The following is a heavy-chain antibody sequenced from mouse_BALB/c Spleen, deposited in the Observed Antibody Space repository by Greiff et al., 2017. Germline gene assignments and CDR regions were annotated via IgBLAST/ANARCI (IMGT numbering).Heavy chain of an antibody. J-gene: IGHJ3*01. CDR2: INPSNGGT. CDR3: TRRGYGSSPFAY. V-gene: IGHV1S81*02. CDR1: GYTFTSYY. D-gene: IGHD1-1*01. Sequence: QVQLQQPGAELVKPGASVELSCKASGYTFTSYYMYWVKQRPGQGLEWIGGINPSNGGTNFNEKFKSKATLTVDKSSSTAYMQLSSLTSEDSAVYYCTRRGYGSSPFAYWGQGTLVTVSA.